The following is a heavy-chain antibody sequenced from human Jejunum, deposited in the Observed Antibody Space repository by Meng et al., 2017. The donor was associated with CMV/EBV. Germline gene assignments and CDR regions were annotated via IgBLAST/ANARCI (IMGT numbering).Heavy chain of an antibody. J-gene: IGHJ5*02. D-gene: IGHD2-2*01. V-gene: IGHV3-11*01. Sequence: FSDYYMSWIRQAPGKGLEWVSYISSSGNIIYYADSVKGRFTISRDNAKNSLYLQMNSLRAEDTAVYYCARDLGLVVPAATNWFDPWGQGTLVTVSS. CDR2: ISSSGNII. CDR1: FSDYY. CDR3: ARDLGLVVPAATNWFDP.